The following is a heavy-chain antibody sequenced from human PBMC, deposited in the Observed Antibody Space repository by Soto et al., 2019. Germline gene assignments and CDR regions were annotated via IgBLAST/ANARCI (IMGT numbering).Heavy chain of an antibody. CDR1: GGSISSDY. D-gene: IGHD1-1*01. Sequence: SETLSLTCTVSGGSISSDYWSWIRQSPGKGLEWIGYIYSRGNTNYNPSLKSRVTISVDTSKNQFSLKLSSVTAADTAVYYCASTSRYGSYYYGMDVWGQGTTVTVSS. CDR2: IYSRGNT. V-gene: IGHV4-59*01. CDR3: ASTSRYGSYYYGMDV. J-gene: IGHJ6*02.